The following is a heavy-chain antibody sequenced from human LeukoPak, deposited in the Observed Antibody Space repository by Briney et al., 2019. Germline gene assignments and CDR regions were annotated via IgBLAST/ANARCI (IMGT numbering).Heavy chain of an antibody. V-gene: IGHV4-4*07. D-gene: IGHD4-17*01. CDR2: IYTSGTT. J-gene: IGHJ4*02. Sequence: ASETLSLTCTVSGGSISIYYWSWSRQPAGKGLEGIGRIYTSGTTHYNPSLKSRVTMSVATSKDQFSLKLSPVPAADTAVYYCARLSTVTTSFDSWGQGTLVTVS. CDR1: GGSISIYY. CDR3: ARLSTVTTSFDS.